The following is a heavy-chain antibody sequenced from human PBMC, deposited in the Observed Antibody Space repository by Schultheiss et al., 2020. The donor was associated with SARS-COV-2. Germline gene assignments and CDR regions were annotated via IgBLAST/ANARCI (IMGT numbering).Heavy chain of an antibody. J-gene: IGHJ6*02. Sequence: GGSLRLSCAASGFTLSRYAMTWVRQSPGKGLEWVSVIYSGGTTYYADSVKGRFTISRDNSKNTLYLQMNSLRAEDTAVYYCARCGSGSYYNENYYYYYGMDVWGQGTTVTVSS. CDR1: GFTLSRYA. CDR2: IYSGGTT. CDR3: ARCGSGSYYNENYYYYYGMDV. V-gene: IGHV3-66*02. D-gene: IGHD3-10*01.